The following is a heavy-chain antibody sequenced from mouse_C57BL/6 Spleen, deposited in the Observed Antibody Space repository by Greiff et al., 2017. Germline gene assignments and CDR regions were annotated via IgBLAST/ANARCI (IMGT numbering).Heavy chain of an antibody. V-gene: IGHV1-69*01. CDR1: GYTFTSYW. CDR2: IDPSDSYT. D-gene: IGHD2-2*01. J-gene: IGHJ3*01. CDR3: ARRGMVTTGGFAY. Sequence: QVQLQQPGAELVMPGASVKLSCKASGYTFTSYWMHWVKQRPGQGLEWIGEIDPSDSYTNYNQKFKGKSTLTVDKSSSTAYMQLSSLTSEDSAVYYCARRGMVTTGGFAYWGQGTLVTVSA.